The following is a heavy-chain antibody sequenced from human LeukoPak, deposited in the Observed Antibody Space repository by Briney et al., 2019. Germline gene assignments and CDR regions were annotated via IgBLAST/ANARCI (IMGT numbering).Heavy chain of an antibody. CDR1: GFTFSSYP. J-gene: IGHJ4*02. CDR2: ISSNGDNT. Sequence: GGSLRLSCSSSGFTFSSYPMHWVRQAPGKGLEYVSTISSNGDNTYYADSVKGRFTISRDNSKNTLYVQMSSLRAEDTAVYYCAKGKQYLEWLPDSWGQGTLVTVSS. CDR3: AKGKQYLEWLPDS. D-gene: IGHD3-3*01. V-gene: IGHV3-64*05.